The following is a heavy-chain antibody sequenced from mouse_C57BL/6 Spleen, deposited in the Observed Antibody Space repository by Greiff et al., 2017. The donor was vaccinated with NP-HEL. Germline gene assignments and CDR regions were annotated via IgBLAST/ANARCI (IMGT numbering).Heavy chain of an antibody. CDR2: IRLKSDNYAT. V-gene: IGHV6-3*01. D-gene: IGHD1-1*01. CDR1: GFTFSNYW. J-gene: IGHJ1*03. Sequence: LQQSGGGLVQPGGSMKLSCVASGFTFSNYWMNWVRQSPEKGLEWVAQIRLKSDNYATHYAESVKGRFTISRDDSKSSVYLQMNNLRAEDTGIYYCTGDYGMPSYWYFDVWGTGTTVTVSS. CDR3: TGDYGMPSYWYFDV.